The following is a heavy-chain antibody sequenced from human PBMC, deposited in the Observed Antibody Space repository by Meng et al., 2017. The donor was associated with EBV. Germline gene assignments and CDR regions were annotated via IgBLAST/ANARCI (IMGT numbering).Heavy chain of an antibody. D-gene: IGHD3-10*01. Sequence: GQAGVEVKEPGSSAKVLGKSAGATLRSDASSGVRQAPGQGLECMGGLIPMSAAPQYAQKFQGRVTITADESTSTHYMDLSGLRSEDTAVYYCASESGRGFTPDYWGQGTLVTVSS. CDR1: GATLRSDA. V-gene: IGHV1-69*01. CDR2: LIPMSAAP. J-gene: IGHJ4*02. CDR3: ASESGRGFTPDY.